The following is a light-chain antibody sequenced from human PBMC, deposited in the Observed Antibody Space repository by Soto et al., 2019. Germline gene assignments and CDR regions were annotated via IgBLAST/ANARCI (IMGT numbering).Light chain of an antibody. CDR1: QSISNN. J-gene: IGKJ1*01. V-gene: IGKV3-15*01. CDR3: QQYSRAPLT. Sequence: ETVMAQSPGTLSVSPGERATVSCRASQSISNNVAWYQQKPGQAPRLLFYGASTRAAGIPARFSGSGSGTEFTLTISSLQSEDFAVYYCQQYSRAPLTFGQGTKVDIK. CDR2: GAS.